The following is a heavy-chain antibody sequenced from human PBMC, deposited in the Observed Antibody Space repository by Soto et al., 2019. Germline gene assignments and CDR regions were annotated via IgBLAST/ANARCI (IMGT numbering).Heavy chain of an antibody. CDR1: GFTFSDHY. J-gene: IGHJ6*02. V-gene: IGHV3-11*01. CDR3: ARGLLGYYGLDV. CDR2: ISGSGSSI. Sequence: GGSLRLSCAASGFTFSDHYMNWIRQAPGKGLEWVSYISGSGSSIYYADSVKGRFTISRDNAKKSLYLQMNSLRAEDTAVYYCARGLLGYYGLDVWGQGTTVTVSS.